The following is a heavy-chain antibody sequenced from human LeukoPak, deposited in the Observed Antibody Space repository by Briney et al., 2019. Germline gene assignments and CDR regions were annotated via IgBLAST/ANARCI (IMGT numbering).Heavy chain of an antibody. Sequence: PGRSLRLSCAASGFTFSSYSMNWVRQAPGKGLEWVSSISSSSSYIYYADSVKGRFTISRDNAKNSLYLQMNSLRAEDTAVYYCARALGTMIVVVTFDYWGQGTLVTVSS. V-gene: IGHV3-21*01. J-gene: IGHJ4*02. CDR2: ISSSSSYI. CDR3: ARALGTMIVVVTFDY. CDR1: GFTFSSYS. D-gene: IGHD3-22*01.